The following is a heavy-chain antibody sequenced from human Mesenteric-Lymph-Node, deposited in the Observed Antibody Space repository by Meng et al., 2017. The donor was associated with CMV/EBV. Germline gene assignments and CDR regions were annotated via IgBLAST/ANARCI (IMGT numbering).Heavy chain of an antibody. CDR1: GFTFSGSA. Sequence: GESLKISCAASGFTFSGSAMHWVRQASGKGLEWVGCIRSKANSYATAYAASVKGRFTISRDDSKNTAYLQMNSLKTEDTAVYYCTTRYCSSTSCSSLDYWGQGTLVTVSS. J-gene: IGHJ4*02. V-gene: IGHV3-73*01. D-gene: IGHD2-2*01. CDR3: TTRYCSSTSCSSLDY. CDR2: IRSKANSYAT.